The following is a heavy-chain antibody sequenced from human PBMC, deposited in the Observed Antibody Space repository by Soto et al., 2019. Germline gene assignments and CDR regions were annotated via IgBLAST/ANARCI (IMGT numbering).Heavy chain of an antibody. Sequence: QLTLKESGPTLVKPRQTLTLTCTFSGFSLSTSGGGVGWIRQPPGRALEWLALIYWGDDKRYSPSLKSKITNTKDTTKNQVVLTMTNMDPVDTATYYCAHRSLDGGYEYYGMDVWGQGTTVNVSS. J-gene: IGHJ6*02. CDR2: IYWGDDK. CDR3: AHRSLDGGYEYYGMDV. D-gene: IGHD3-3*01. CDR1: GFSLSTSGGG. V-gene: IGHV2-5*02.